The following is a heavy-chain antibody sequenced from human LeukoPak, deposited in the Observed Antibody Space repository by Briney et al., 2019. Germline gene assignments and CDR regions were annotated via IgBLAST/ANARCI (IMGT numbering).Heavy chain of an antibody. CDR3: ARDRDCTGGSCRENLDY. Sequence: GGSLRLSCAVSRLTFSTYSMTWVRQAPGKGLEWVSSISGSSNYIHYADSVRGRFTISRDNAKNSLHLQMNNLRAEDTAVYYCARDRDCTGGSCRENLDYWGQGTLVTVSS. J-gene: IGHJ4*02. V-gene: IGHV3-21*01. D-gene: IGHD2-15*01. CDR2: ISGSSNYI. CDR1: RLTFSTYS.